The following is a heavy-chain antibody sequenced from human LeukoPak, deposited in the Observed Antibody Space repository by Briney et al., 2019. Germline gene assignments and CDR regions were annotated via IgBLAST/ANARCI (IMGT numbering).Heavy chain of an antibody. CDR2: IKQDGSEK. J-gene: IGHJ1*01. CDR3: AKEEYSSSWYGIEYFQH. V-gene: IGHV3-7*01. Sequence: HPGGSLRLSCAASGFTFSSYWMNWVRQAPGKGLEWVANIKQDGSEKYYVDSVRGRFTISRDNAKNSLYLQMNSLRAEDTAVYYCAKEEYSSSWYGIEYFQHWGQGTLVTVSS. D-gene: IGHD6-13*01. CDR1: GFTFSSYW.